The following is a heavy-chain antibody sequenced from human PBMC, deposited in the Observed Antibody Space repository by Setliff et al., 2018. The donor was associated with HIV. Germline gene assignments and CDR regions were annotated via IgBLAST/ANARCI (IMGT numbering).Heavy chain of an antibody. Sequence: SETLSLTCTVSGGAISSYYWSWIRQPAGKGLEWIGRIFSSGSTSYNSSLKSRVTMSVDTSKNQFSLRLTSVTAADTAVYYCARDPVITMMVGPKFYFDYWGQGILVTVSS. D-gene: IGHD3-22*01. CDR3: ARDPVITMMVGPKFYFDY. CDR1: GGAISSYY. CDR2: IFSSGST. J-gene: IGHJ4*02. V-gene: IGHV4-4*07.